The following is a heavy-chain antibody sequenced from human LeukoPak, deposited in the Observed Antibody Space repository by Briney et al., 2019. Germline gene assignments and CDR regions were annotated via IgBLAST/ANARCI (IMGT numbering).Heavy chain of an antibody. CDR3: ARHRGNSYGPIDY. CDR2: MHYSGST. J-gene: IGHJ4*02. CDR1: GGSISSIGYY. V-gene: IGHV4-39*01. Sequence: SETLSLTCTVSGGSISSIGYYWGWIRQPPGKGLEGIGSMHYSGSTYYNPSLKSRVTISVDTSKNQFSLQLSSVTAADTAVYYCARHRGNSYGPIDYWGQGTLVTVSS. D-gene: IGHD5-18*01.